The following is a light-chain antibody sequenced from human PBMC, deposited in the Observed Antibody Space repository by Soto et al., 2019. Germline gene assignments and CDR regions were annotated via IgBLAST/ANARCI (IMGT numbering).Light chain of an antibody. Sequence: ELVRAQSRATLSVARGGRATLCCRASQFVSTNLAWYQKRTGQDPRIIIYDASTRATGVPDRFSGTVSGTEFNLTFGRLQSEEWAVYEGQQSKKWTRTCGHWTKGDIK. V-gene: IGKV3-15*01. CDR3: QQSKKWTRT. CDR2: DAS. CDR1: QFVSTN. J-gene: IGKJ1*01.